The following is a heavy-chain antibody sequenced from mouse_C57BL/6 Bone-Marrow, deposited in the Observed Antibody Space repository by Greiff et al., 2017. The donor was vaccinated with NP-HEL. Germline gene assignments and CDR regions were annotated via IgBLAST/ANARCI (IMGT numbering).Heavy chain of an antibody. CDR2: IYPRSGNT. D-gene: IGHD1-1*01. CDR1: GYTFTSYG. V-gene: IGHV1-81*01. Sequence: QVQLKQSGAELARPGASVKLSCKASGYTFTSYGISWVKQRTGQGLEWIGEIYPRSGNTYYNEKFKGKATLTADKSSSTAYMELRSLTSEDSAVYFCARRFINYYGSSYAMDYWGQGTSVTVSS. CDR3: ARRFINYYGSSYAMDY. J-gene: IGHJ4*01.